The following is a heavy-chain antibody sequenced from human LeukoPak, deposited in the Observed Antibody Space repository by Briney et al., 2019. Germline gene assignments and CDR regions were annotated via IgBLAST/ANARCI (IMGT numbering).Heavy chain of an antibody. Sequence: ASVKVSCKASGGTFTGYYMHWVRQAPGQGLEWMGWINPNSGGTNYAQKFQGRVTMTRDTSISTAYMELSRLRSDDTAVYYCARSPRITFGGVIPYFDYWGQGTLVTVSS. D-gene: IGHD3-16*02. CDR2: INPNSGGT. CDR1: GGTFTGYY. CDR3: ARSPRITFGGVIPYFDY. J-gene: IGHJ4*02. V-gene: IGHV1-2*02.